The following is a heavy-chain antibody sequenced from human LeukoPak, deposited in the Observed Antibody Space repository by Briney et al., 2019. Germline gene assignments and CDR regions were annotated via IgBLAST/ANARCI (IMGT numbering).Heavy chain of an antibody. D-gene: IGHD3-10*01. Sequence: PGGSLRLSCAASGFTFSSYSMNWVRQAPGKGLEWVLSISSSSYIYYADSVKGRFTISRDNAKNSLYLQMNSLRAEDTAVYYCARGLSGRLDIWGQGTMVTVSS. V-gene: IGHV3-21*01. CDR3: ARGLSGRLDI. CDR1: GFTFSSYS. CDR2: ISSSSYI. J-gene: IGHJ3*02.